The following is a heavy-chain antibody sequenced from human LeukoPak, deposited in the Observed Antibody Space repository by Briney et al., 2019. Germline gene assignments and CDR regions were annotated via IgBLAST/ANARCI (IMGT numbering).Heavy chain of an antibody. Sequence: SETLSLTCAVYGGSFSGYYWSWIRQPPGKGLEWIGEVNHSGSTNYNPSLKSRVTISVDTSKSQFSLKLSSVTAADTAVYYCARGRAKDIVVVVAARKGLYNWFDPWGQGTLVTVSS. CDR3: ARGRAKDIVVVVAARKGLYNWFDP. D-gene: IGHD2-15*01. J-gene: IGHJ5*02. CDR1: GGSFSGYY. V-gene: IGHV4-34*01. CDR2: VNHSGST.